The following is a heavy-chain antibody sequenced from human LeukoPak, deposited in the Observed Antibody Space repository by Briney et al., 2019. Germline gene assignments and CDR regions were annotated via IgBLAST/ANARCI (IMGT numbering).Heavy chain of an antibody. J-gene: IGHJ4*02. CDR2: ISSSGGST. CDR1: GFTFSSYA. V-gene: IGHV3-23*01. CDR3: AKGRGWELLSGYFDY. Sequence: GGSLILSCAAPGFTFSSYAMSGGRQAPGKRLEWFSAISSSGGSTYYADSVKGRFTISRDNAKNTLYLQMNSLRAEDTAVYYCAKGRGWELLSGYFDYWGQGTLVTVSS. D-gene: IGHD1-26*01.